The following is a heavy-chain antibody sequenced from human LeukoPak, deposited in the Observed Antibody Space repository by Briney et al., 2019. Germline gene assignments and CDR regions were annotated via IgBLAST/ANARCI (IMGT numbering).Heavy chain of an antibody. CDR1: GGSFSGYY. Sequence: SETLSLTCAVYGGSFSGYYWSWIRQPPGKGLEWIGEINHGGSTNYNPSLKSRVTMSVDTSKNQFSLKLSSVTAADTAVYYCARGPHCSGGSCYSPAFDYWGQGTLVTVSS. CDR2: INHGGST. CDR3: ARGPHCSGGSCYSPAFDY. D-gene: IGHD2-15*01. J-gene: IGHJ4*02. V-gene: IGHV4-34*01.